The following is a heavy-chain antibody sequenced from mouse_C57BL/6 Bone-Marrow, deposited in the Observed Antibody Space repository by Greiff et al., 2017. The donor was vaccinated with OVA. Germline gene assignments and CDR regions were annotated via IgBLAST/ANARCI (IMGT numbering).Heavy chain of an antibody. CDR1: GYTFTSYG. CDR3: APYDYDRGVDY. J-gene: IGHJ2*01. CDR2: IYPRSGNT. Sequence: VHLVESGAELARPGASVKLSCKASGYTFTSYGISWVKQRTGQGLEWIGEIYPRSGNTYYNEKFKGKATLTADKSSSTAYMELRSLTSEDSAVYFCAPYDYDRGVDYWGQGTTLTVSS. V-gene: IGHV1-81*01. D-gene: IGHD2-4*01.